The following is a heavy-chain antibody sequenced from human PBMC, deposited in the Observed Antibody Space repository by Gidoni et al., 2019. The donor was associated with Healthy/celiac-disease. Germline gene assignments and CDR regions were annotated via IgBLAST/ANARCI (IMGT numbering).Heavy chain of an antibody. V-gene: IGHV3-30-3*01. CDR2: ISYDGSNK. Sequence: QVQLVESGGGVVQPGRSLRLSCAASGFTFSSYAMHWVRQAPGKGLEWVAVISYDGSNKYYADSVKGRFTISRDNSKNTLYLQMNSLRAEDTAVYYCARESAYGDIVVGAFDIWGQGTMVTVSS. CDR1: GFTFSSYA. CDR3: ARESAYGDIVVGAFDI. D-gene: IGHD4-17*01. J-gene: IGHJ3*02.